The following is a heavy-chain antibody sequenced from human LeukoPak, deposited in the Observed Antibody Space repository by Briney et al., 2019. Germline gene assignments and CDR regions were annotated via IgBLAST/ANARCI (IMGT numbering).Heavy chain of an antibody. CDR2: IRADGGST. Sequence: PGGSLRLSCAASGFNFDAYAMHWVRQAPGKGLQWISVIRADGGSTYYADSVKGRFTISRDNCRNSLYLQMNSLTTEDTAFYYCAKDKAGTIVWYGRWAIGLFDYWGQGTLLTVSS. CDR3: AKDKAGTIVWYGRWAIGLFDY. J-gene: IGHJ4*02. CDR1: GFNFDAYA. V-gene: IGHV3-43*02. D-gene: IGHD6-13*01.